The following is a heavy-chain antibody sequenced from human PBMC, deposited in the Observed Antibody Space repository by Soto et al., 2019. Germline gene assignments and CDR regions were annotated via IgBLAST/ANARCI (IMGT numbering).Heavy chain of an antibody. J-gene: IGHJ6*02. V-gene: IGHV2-5*01. D-gene: IGHD1-26*01. CDR3: AHTGGGAYYYYAKDV. Sequence: KESGPTLVKPTQTLTLTCTFSGFSLSSSGVGVGWIRQPPGKALEWLALIYWNDDKRYTPSLKSRLTITKDPSNDQVVLTMTNMDPVDTGTYYCAHTGGGAYYYYAKDVWGQGTTVTVSS. CDR2: IYWNDDK. CDR1: GFSLSSSGVG.